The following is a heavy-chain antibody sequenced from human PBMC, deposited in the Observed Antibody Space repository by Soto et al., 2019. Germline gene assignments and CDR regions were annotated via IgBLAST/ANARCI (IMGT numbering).Heavy chain of an antibody. Sequence: QVQLVESGGGVVQPGRSLRLSCAASGFTFSSYGMHWVRQAPGKGLEWVAVISYDGDNKYYADSVKGRFTISRDSSKNKVYVQMNSLRAEDAAAYYCAKARQWLTYGRDVWGQGTTVTVSS. CDR1: GFTFSSYG. J-gene: IGHJ6*02. V-gene: IGHV3-30*18. CDR3: AKARQWLTYGRDV. D-gene: IGHD6-19*01. CDR2: ISYDGDNK.